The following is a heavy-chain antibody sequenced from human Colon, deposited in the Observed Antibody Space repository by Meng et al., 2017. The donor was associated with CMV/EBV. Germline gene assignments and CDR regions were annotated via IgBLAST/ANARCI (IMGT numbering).Heavy chain of an antibody. CDR2: IYTGATTT. Sequence: ESLKISCAASGFPVSANYMAWFRQAPGKGLEWVAIIYTGATTTLYADSVKGRFSISTDSFNNTLYLQMSSLRDEDTAVYYCAREGYFRGFVNWGQGTLVTVSS. J-gene: IGHJ4*02. CDR1: GFPVSANY. V-gene: IGHV3-53*01. D-gene: IGHD1-26*01. CDR3: AREGYFRGFVN.